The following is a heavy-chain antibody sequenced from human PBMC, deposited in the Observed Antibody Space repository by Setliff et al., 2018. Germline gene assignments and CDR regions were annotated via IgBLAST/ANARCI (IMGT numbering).Heavy chain of an antibody. J-gene: IGHJ3*02. V-gene: IGHV1-18*01. D-gene: IGHD3-22*01. CDR3: ARDLDYQYYYETSGRDAFDI. CDR1: GYIFTSYG. Sequence: ASVKVSCKASGYIFTSYGISWVRQAPGQGLGWMGWISSYNGKTNYAQKLQGRVTMTTDTSTSTAYMELRSLRSDDTAVYYCARDLDYQYYYETSGRDAFDIWGQGTLVTV. CDR2: ISSYNGKT.